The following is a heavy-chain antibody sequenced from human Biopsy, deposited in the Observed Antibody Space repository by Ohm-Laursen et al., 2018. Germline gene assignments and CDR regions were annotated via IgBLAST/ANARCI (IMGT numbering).Heavy chain of an antibody. CDR3: AAFPFSGGPAFDI. CDR2: TYYRGTS. D-gene: IGHD2/OR15-2a*01. CDR1: GGSVGDYF. V-gene: IGHV4-59*02. J-gene: IGHJ3*02. Sequence: SETLSLTCSVSGGSVGDYFLSWIRLVPGKRPEWIGYTYYRGTSENSPSLRSRVTTSVDISRNQFFLNMKSVTGADTAVYYCAAFPFSGGPAFDIWGQGTTVIVSS.